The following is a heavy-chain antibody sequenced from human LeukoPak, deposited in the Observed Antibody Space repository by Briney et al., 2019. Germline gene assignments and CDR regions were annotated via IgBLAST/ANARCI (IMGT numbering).Heavy chain of an antibody. CDR2: IRYDGSNK. Sequence: GGSLRLSCAASGFTFSSYSMNWVRQAPGKGLEWVAFIRYDGSNKYYADSVKGRFTISRDNSKNSLYLQMNSLRAEDTAVYYCAKCILTGYYKGYMDVWGKGTTVTISS. V-gene: IGHV3-30*02. CDR1: GFTFSSYS. D-gene: IGHD3-9*01. CDR3: AKCILTGYYKGYMDV. J-gene: IGHJ6*03.